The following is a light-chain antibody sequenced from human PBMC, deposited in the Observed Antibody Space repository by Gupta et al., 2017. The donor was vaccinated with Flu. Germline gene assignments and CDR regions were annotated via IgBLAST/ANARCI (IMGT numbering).Light chain of an antibody. CDR3: NSRDSSGNHVE. V-gene: IGLV3-19*01. Sequence: GQTVRITCQGDSLRSYYASWYQQKPGQAPVLVIYGKNNRPSGIPDRFSGSTSGNTASLTITGAQAVDEADYYCNSRDSSGNHVEFGGGTKLTVL. CDR1: SLRSYY. J-gene: IGLJ2*01. CDR2: GKN.